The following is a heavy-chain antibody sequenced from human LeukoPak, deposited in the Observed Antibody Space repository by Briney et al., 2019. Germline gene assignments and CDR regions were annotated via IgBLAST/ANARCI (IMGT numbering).Heavy chain of an antibody. CDR1: GFTFSIYW. CDR3: ARDRWSYDPQGGFDC. Sequence: GGSLRLSCAASGFTFSIYWMSWVRQAPGKGLEWVANIKQDGSERYYVDSVKGRFTLSRDNAKNSLYLQMNSLRAEDAAVYYCARDRWSYDPQGGFDCWGQGTLVTVSS. D-gene: IGHD3-22*01. J-gene: IGHJ4*02. CDR2: IKQDGSER. V-gene: IGHV3-7*03.